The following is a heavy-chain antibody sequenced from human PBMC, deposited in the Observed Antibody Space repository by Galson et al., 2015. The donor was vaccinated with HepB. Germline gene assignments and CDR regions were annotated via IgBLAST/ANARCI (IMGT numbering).Heavy chain of an antibody. V-gene: IGHV3-48*02. J-gene: IGHJ4*02. CDR2: ISGTGTNK. D-gene: IGHD3-3*01. Sequence: SLRLSCAASDFTLNDYSMNWVRQVPGKGLEWVAHISGTGTNKYYADSVKGRFSISRDKAKKSLFLQMHSLRDDDTAMYYCATPYDFWSGYPYWGQGTLVTVSS. CDR3: ATPYDFWSGYPY. CDR1: DFTLNDYS.